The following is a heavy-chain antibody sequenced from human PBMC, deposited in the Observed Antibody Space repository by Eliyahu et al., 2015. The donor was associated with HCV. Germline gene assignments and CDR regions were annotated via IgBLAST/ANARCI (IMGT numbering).Heavy chain of an antibody. Sequence: SGAEVKKPGASVKVSCKASGYTFTGYYMHWVRQAPGQGLEWMGWINPNSGGTNYAQKFQGRVTMTRDTSISTAYMELSRLRSDDTAVYYCARSHTVTTLAPSYWGQGTLVTVSS. CDR3: ARSHTVTTLAPSY. CDR1: GYTFTGYY. J-gene: IGHJ4*02. D-gene: IGHD4-17*01. V-gene: IGHV1-2*02. CDR2: INPNSGGT.